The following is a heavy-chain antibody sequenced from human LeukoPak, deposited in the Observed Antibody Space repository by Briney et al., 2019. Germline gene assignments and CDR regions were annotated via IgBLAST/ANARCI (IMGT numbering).Heavy chain of an antibody. V-gene: IGHV1-8*01. CDR3: ARDEVVAAPNYFGMVV. Sequence: GASVKVSCKASGYTFTSYDVNWVRQATGQGLEWMGWMNPNSGNTGLAQKFQGRVTLTRDTSLSTAYMELSNLRSDDTAAYYCARDEVVAAPNYFGMVVWGQGTTVSVSS. CDR1: GYTFTSYD. D-gene: IGHD2-15*01. J-gene: IGHJ6*02. CDR2: MNPNSGNT.